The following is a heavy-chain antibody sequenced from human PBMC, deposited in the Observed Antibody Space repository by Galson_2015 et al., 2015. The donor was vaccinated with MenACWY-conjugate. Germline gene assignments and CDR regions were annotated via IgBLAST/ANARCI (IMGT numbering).Heavy chain of an antibody. D-gene: IGHD3-10*01. V-gene: IGHV3-23*01. Sequence: SLRLSCAASGFTFSSYSMNWVRQAPGKGLEWVSAISGSGGSTYYADSVKGRYTISRDNSKNTLYLQMNSLRAEDTAVYYCAKVRSYGSGSYHFDYWGQGTLVTVSS. J-gene: IGHJ4*02. CDR1: GFTFSSYS. CDR3: AKVRSYGSGSYHFDY. CDR2: ISGSGGST.